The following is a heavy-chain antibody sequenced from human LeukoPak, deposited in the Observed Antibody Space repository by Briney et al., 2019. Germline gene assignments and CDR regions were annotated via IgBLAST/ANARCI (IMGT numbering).Heavy chain of an antibody. J-gene: IGHJ3*02. CDR3: ARDHSVVVTVDAFDI. V-gene: IGHV3-21*01. Sequence: GGSLRLSCAASGFTFSSYSMNWVRQAPGKGLEWVSSISSSSSYIYYADSVKGRFTISRDNAKNSLYLQMNSLRAEDTAVYYCARDHSVVVTVDAFDIWGQGTMVTVSS. CDR2: ISSSSSYI. CDR1: GFTFSSYS. D-gene: IGHD2-21*02.